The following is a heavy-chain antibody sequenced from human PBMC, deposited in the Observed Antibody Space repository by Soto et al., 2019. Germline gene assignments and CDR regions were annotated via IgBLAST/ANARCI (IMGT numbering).Heavy chain of an antibody. V-gene: IGHV4-30-4*08. J-gene: IGHJ4*02. D-gene: IGHD3-16*02. CDR1: GDSISRNDYY. CDR3: ARSTYGEGYPHFFDF. Sequence: QVQLQESGPGLAQPSQTLSLTCAVSGDSISRNDYYWHWIRQSPGRGLEWVGYIHYSGNTFYTPSLRGRTVISVDRARNQFSLSLASMTVADAAIYYCARSTYGEGYPHFFDFWGRGALVTVSA. CDR2: IHYSGNT.